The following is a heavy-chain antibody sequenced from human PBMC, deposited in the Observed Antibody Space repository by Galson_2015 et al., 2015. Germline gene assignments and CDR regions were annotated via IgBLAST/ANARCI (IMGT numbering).Heavy chain of an antibody. CDR2: IIPIFGTA. J-gene: IGHJ6*02. D-gene: IGHD5-24*01. CDR1: GGTFSSYA. Sequence: CKASGGTFSSYAISWVRQAPGQGLEWMGGIIPIFGTANYAQKFQGRVTITADESTSTAYMELSSLRSEDTAVYYCAVGVEMATIDYYYGMDVWGQGTTVTVSS. V-gene: IGHV1-69*01. CDR3: AVGVEMATIDYYYGMDV.